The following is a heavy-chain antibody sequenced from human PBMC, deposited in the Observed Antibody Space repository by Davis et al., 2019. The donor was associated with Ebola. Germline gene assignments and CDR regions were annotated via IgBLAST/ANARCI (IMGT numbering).Heavy chain of an antibody. Sequence: GESLKISCASSGFTFSSYAISWVRQSPGQGLSWVSAISVSGGSTYYADSVKGRFTISRDNSKNTLYLQMNSLRAEDTAVYYCAKESGNTANTHFDYWGQGTLVTVSS. D-gene: IGHD5-18*01. CDR3: AKESGNTANTHFDY. V-gene: IGHV3-23*01. J-gene: IGHJ4*02. CDR2: ISVSGGST. CDR1: GFTFSSYA.